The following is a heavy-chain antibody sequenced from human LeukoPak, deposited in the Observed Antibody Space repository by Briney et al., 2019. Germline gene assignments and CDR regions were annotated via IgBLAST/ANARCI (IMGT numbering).Heavy chain of an antibody. CDR2: ISGSGGST. V-gene: IGHV3-23*01. Sequence: GGSLRLSCAASGFTFSSYAMSWVRQAPGKGLEWVSAISGSGGSTYYADSVKGRFTISRDNSKNTLYLQMNSLRAEDTAVYYCAKGTAPPLRFFGFDYWGQETLVTVSS. CDR1: GFTFSSYA. D-gene: IGHD3-3*01. J-gene: IGHJ4*02. CDR3: AKGTAPPLRFFGFDY.